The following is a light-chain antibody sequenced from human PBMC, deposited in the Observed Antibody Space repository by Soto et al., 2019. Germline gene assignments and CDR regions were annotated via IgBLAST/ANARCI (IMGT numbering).Light chain of an antibody. V-gene: IGKV1-5*03. CDR1: QTISSW. CDR2: KAS. CDR3: QHYNSYSEA. J-gene: IGKJ1*01. Sequence: IQMSQSPSTLSGSKRDRVTITCRASQTISSWLAWYQQKPGKAPKLLIYKASTLKSGVPSRFSGSGSGTEFTLTISSLQPDDFATYYCQHYNSYSEAFGQGTKVDIK.